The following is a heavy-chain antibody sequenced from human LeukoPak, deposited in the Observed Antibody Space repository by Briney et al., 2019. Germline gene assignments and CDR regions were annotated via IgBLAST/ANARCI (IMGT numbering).Heavy chain of an antibody. CDR3: ARSPRYCSGGSCYPGRGAFDI. V-gene: IGHV3-30*03. Sequence: GRSLRLSCAASGSTFSSYGMHWVRQAPGKGLEWVAVISYDGSNKYYADSVKGRFTISRDNAKNTLYLQMNSLRAEDTAVYYCARSPRYCSGGSCYPGRGAFDIWGQGTMVTVSS. J-gene: IGHJ3*02. D-gene: IGHD2-15*01. CDR1: GSTFSSYG. CDR2: ISYDGSNK.